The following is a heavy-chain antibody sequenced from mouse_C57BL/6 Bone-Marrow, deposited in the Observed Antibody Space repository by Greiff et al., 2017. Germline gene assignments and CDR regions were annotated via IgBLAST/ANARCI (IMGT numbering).Heavy chain of an antibody. J-gene: IGHJ1*03. CDR1: GFTFSDYG. CDR2: ISNLAYSI. Sequence: EVKVVESGGGLVQPGGSLKLSCAASGFTFSDYGMAWVRQAPRKGPEWVAFISNLAYSIYYADTVTGRFTISRENAKNTLYLEMSSLRSEDTAMYYCARHRDYGSSGYFDVWGTGTTVTVSS. V-gene: IGHV5-15*01. D-gene: IGHD1-1*01. CDR3: ARHRDYGSSGYFDV.